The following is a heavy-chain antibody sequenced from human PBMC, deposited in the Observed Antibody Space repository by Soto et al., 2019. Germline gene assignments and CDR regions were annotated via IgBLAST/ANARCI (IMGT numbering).Heavy chain of an antibody. CDR1: GFTFSHYG. V-gene: IGHV3-33*01. CDR3: AREKAARTSYYGLDV. Sequence: GGSLRLSCAASGFTFSHYGMHWVRQAPGKGLEWVAVIWYDGSNKDYADSVKGRFTISRDNSKNTLDLQMKSLRAEDTAVYYCAREKAARTSYYGLDVWGQGTTVTVSS. J-gene: IGHJ6*02. D-gene: IGHD6-6*01. CDR2: IWYDGSNK.